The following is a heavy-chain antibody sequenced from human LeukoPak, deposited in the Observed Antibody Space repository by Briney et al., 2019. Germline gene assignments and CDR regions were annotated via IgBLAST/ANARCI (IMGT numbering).Heavy chain of an antibody. D-gene: IGHD4-17*01. CDR1: GTSFPSYY. CDR3: ARMTTGHDY. J-gene: IGHJ4*02. V-gene: IGHV4-34*01. CDR2: VNHSGYT. Sequence: SETLSLTCGVSGTSFPSYYWSWIRQTPGKGLEWIGEVNHSGYTNMNPSLKSRVTISVDTSKNQFSLMMTSVTAADTAVYFCARMTTGHDYWGQGILVTVSS.